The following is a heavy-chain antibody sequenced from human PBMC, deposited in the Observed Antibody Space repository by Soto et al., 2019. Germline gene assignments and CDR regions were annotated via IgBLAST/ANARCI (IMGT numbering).Heavy chain of an antibody. D-gene: IGHD6-13*01. CDR3: ARDLGSLGYGMDV. J-gene: IGHJ6*02. CDR1: GYTFSNFG. V-gene: IGHV1-18*01. CDR2: ISPSNGQT. Sequence: ASVKVSCKASGYTFSNFGLSWVRQAPGQGLEWMGWISPSNGQTIYAQNFHGRVTMTTDTSTATAHMELRSLISDDTAVYYCARDLGSLGYGMDVWGQGTTVTVSS.